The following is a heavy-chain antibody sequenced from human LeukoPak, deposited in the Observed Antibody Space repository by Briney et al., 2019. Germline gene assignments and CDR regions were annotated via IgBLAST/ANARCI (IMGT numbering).Heavy chain of an antibody. Sequence: PGGSLRLSCAASGFSFSSYSMHWVRQAPGKGLEWVAELLYDGSHEFYADVVKGRFTISRDNAKNSLYLQMNSLRAEDTALYYCAKELKYYDSSGYYFGYDAFDIWGQGTMVTVSS. D-gene: IGHD3-22*01. V-gene: IGHV3-30*04. CDR2: LLYDGSHE. CDR3: AKELKYYDSSGYYFGYDAFDI. CDR1: GFSFSSYS. J-gene: IGHJ3*02.